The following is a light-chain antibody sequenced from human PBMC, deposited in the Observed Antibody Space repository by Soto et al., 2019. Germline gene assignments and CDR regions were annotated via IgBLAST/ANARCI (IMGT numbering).Light chain of an antibody. CDR2: AAS. Sequence: DIQMTQSPSSVSSSVGDRVTITGRASQSISSWLAWYQQKPGKAPKLLIYAASSLQSRVPSTFSGSGAWTDFTLTISSRQPEDFATYYCQQANSFPLPFGGGTKVEIK. V-gene: IGKV1D-12*01. CDR3: QQANSFPLP. J-gene: IGKJ4*01. CDR1: QSISSW.